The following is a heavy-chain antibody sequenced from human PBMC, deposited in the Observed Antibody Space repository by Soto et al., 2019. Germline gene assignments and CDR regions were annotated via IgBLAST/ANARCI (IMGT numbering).Heavy chain of an antibody. CDR2: IYYRGNT. J-gene: IGHJ4*02. Sequence: QVQLQESGPGLVKPSETLSLTCTVSGGSIGTYYWSWIRQPPGKGLEWIGYIYYRGNTDYNPSLNSRVTISLDTPKNQFSLKLSSVTAADTAVYYCARHPGYSDILTGYTTYYFDYWGQGILVTVSS. V-gene: IGHV4-59*08. CDR3: ARHPGYSDILTGYTTYYFDY. CDR1: GGSIGTYY. D-gene: IGHD3-9*01.